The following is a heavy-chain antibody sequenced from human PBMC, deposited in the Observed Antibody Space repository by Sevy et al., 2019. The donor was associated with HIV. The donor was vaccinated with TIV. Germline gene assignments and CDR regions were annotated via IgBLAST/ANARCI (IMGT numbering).Heavy chain of an antibody. D-gene: IGHD3-10*01. J-gene: IGHJ4*02. V-gene: IGHV3-7*01. CDR3: ASGGSGSYGYYIVY. CDR2: IRQDGSEK. CDR1: GFTFSRYW. Sequence: GGSLRLSCAASGFTFSRYWMSWVRQAPGKGLEWVAKIRQDGSEKYYVDSVKGRFTISRDNSKSSLYLQMNSLRAEDTAVYYCASGGSGSYGYYIVYWGQGTLVTVSS.